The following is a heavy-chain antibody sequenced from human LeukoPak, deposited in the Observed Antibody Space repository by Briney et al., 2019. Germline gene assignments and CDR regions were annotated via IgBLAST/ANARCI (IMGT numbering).Heavy chain of an antibody. D-gene: IGHD3-3*01. V-gene: IGHV1-18*01. Sequence: ASVKVSCKASGYTFTSYGISWVRQAPGQGLEWMGWISVYNGNTNYAQKLQGRVTMTTDTSTSTAYMELRSLRSDDTAVYYCARVPTYYDFWSGNTPLGYWGQGTLVTVSS. CDR1: GYTFTSYG. J-gene: IGHJ4*02. CDR3: ARVPTYYDFWSGNTPLGY. CDR2: ISVYNGNT.